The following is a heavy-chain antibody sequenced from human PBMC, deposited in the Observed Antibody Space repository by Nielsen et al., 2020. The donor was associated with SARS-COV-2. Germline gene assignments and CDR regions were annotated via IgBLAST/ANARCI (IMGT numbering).Heavy chain of an antibody. J-gene: IGHJ5*02. CDR1: GGTFSSYA. D-gene: IGHD6-6*01. CDR2: IIPIFGTA. Sequence: SVKVSCKASGGTFSSYAISWVRQARGQGLEWMGGIIPIFGTANYAQKFQGRVTITADESTSTAYMELSSLRSEDTAVYYCARAGYSSSRFVNWFDPWGQGTLVTVSS. V-gene: IGHV1-69*13. CDR3: ARAGYSSSRFVNWFDP.